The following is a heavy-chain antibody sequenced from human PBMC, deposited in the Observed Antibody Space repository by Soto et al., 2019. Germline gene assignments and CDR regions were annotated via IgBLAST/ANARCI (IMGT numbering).Heavy chain of an antibody. CDR3: ARCPTGIDALDI. V-gene: IGHV4-34*01. J-gene: IGHJ3*02. CDR2: INHSGST. D-gene: IGHD7-27*01. Sequence: SETLSLTCAVYGGSFSGYYWSWIRQPPGKGLEWIGEINHSGSTNYNPSLKSRVTISVDTSKNQFPLKLSSVTAADTAVYYCARCPTGIDALDIWGQGTMVTVSS. CDR1: GGSFSGYY.